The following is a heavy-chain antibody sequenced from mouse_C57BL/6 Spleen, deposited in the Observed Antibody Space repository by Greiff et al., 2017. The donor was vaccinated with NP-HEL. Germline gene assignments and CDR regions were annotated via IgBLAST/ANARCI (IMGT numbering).Heavy chain of an antibody. V-gene: IGHV1-26*01. Sequence: EVQLQQSGPELVKPGASVKISCKASGYTFTDYYMNWVKQSHGKSLEWIGDINPNNGGTSYNQKFKGKATLTVDKSSSTAYMELRSLTSEDSAVYYCARDYCSSSWFAYWGQRTLVTVSA. CDR3: ARDYCSSSWFAY. CDR2: INPNNGGT. D-gene: IGHD1-1*01. CDR1: GYTFTDYY. J-gene: IGHJ3*01.